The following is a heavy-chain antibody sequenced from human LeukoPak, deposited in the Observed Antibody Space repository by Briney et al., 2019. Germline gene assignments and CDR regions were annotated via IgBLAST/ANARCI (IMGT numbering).Heavy chain of an antibody. CDR1: GYTFTRYG. CDR3: AREGYPRPSGRHDAFDI. Sequence: GASVKVSCKASGYTFTRYGISWVRQAPGQGLEWMGWISAYNGNTNYAQKLQGRVMMTTDTSTSTASMELRSLRSDDTAVYYCAREGYPRPSGRHDAFDIWGQGTMVTVSS. J-gene: IGHJ3*02. CDR2: ISAYNGNT. V-gene: IGHV1-18*01. D-gene: IGHD5-18*01.